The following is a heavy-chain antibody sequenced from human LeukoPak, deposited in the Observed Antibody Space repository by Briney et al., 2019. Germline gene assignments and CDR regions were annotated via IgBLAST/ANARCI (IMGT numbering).Heavy chain of an antibody. Sequence: ASVKVSCKASGYTFTSYGISWVRQAPGQGLEWMGWISAYNGNTNYAQKLQGRVTMTTDTSTSTAYMELRSLRSDDTAVCYCAREVSRDGYNSRYFQHWGQGTLVTVSS. D-gene: IGHD5-24*01. CDR3: AREVSRDGYNSRYFQH. CDR2: ISAYNGNT. CDR1: GYTFTSYG. V-gene: IGHV1-18*01. J-gene: IGHJ1*01.